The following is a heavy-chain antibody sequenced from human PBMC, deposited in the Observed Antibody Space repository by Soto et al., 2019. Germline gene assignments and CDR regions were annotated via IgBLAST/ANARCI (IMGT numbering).Heavy chain of an antibody. D-gene: IGHD3-3*01. CDR2: ISYDGSNK. CDR1: GFTFSSYG. Sequence: QVQLVESGGGVVQPGRSLRLSCAASGFTFSSYGMHWVRQAPGKGLEWVAVISYDGSNKYYADSVKGRFTISRDNSKNTLYLQMNSLRAEDTAVYYCAKENGITIFGVVITRPMDAWGQGTTVTVSS. CDR3: AKENGITIFGVVITRPMDA. V-gene: IGHV3-30*18. J-gene: IGHJ6*02.